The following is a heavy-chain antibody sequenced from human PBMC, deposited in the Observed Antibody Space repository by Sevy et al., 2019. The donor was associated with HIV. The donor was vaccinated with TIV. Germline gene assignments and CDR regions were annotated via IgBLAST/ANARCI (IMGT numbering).Heavy chain of an antibody. CDR1: GFTFSDHY. CDR3: ATHAGIAAAGRVFDY. J-gene: IGHJ4*02. Sequence: GGSLRLSCAASGFTFSDHYMEWVRQAPGKGLEWVGRIRNKADSKTTEYAASVKGRFTIARDDSKNSRYLLMNSLKTEDTAVYYCATHAGIAAAGRVFDYWGQGTLVTVSS. CDR2: IRNKADSKTT. V-gene: IGHV3-72*01. D-gene: IGHD6-13*01.